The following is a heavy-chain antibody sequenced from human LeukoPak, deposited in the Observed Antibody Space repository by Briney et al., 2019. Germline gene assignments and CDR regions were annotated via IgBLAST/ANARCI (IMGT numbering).Heavy chain of an antibody. CDR2: IKEDGSED. CDR1: GFAFSTYW. D-gene: IGHD2-15*01. J-gene: IGHJ4*02. V-gene: IGHV3-7*01. CDR3: VGDCLCASCSRPPYYFDY. Sequence: GGSLRLSCSASGFAFSTYWMSWVRQAPGKGLEWVANIKEDGSEDHYADSVKGRFTISRDNAKNSLYLQMNSLSAEDTAFYYCVGDCLCASCSRPPYYFDYWGRGTLVTVTS.